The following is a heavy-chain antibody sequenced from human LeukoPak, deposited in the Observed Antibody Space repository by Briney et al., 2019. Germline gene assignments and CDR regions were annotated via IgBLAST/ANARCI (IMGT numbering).Heavy chain of an antibody. CDR2: MNHSGST. J-gene: IGHJ4*02. CDR3: ARHAWQWLPFEH. D-gene: IGHD6-19*01. CDR1: GGSLSDDY. V-gene: IGHV4-34*01. Sequence: ASETLSLTCDFYGGSLSDDYWSWVRQPPGKGLEWIGEMNHSGSTNYNPSLKSRVTMSVDRFKNRFSLNLSSVTAADTAMYYCARHAWQWLPFEHWGQGTLVTVSS.